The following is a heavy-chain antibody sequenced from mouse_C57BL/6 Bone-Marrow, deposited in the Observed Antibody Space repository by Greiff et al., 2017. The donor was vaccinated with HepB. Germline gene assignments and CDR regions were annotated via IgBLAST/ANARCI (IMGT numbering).Heavy chain of an antibody. Sequence: LVESGPELVKPGASVKISCKASGYAFSSSWMNWVKQRPGKGLEWIGRIYPGDGDTNYNGKFKGKATLTADKSSSTAYMQLSSLTSEDSAVYFCARGSYLYYAMDYWGQGTSVTVSS. J-gene: IGHJ4*01. D-gene: IGHD1-1*02. CDR3: ARGSYLYYAMDY. V-gene: IGHV1-82*01. CDR2: IYPGDGDT. CDR1: GYAFSSSW.